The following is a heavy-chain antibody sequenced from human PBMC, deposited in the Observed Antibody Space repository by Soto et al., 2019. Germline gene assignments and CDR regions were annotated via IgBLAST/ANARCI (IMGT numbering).Heavy chain of an antibody. D-gene: IGHD3-22*01. Sequence: GGSLRLSCAASGFTFSSYAMSWVRQAPGRGLEWVSAVSGGTTYYADSVKGRFTISRDNSKNTLYLQMNSLRAEDTAVYYCAKGVRSSGRPYYFDYWGQGTLVTVS. CDR1: GFTFSSYA. J-gene: IGHJ4*02. CDR3: AKGVRSSGRPYYFDY. CDR2: VSGGTT. V-gene: IGHV3-23*01.